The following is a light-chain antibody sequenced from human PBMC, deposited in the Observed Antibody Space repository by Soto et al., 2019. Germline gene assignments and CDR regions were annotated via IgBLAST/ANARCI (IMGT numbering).Light chain of an antibody. J-gene: IGKJ1*01. CDR2: GAS. CDR1: QSVNSNY. Sequence: EIVLTQSPGTLSLSPGDRATLSCRASQSVNSNYLAWYQRKPGQAPRLLIYGASNRATDIPYRFSASGSGTDFTLTITRLEAEDFAVYSFQQYDSTPPTFGPGTKVEVK. CDR3: QQYDSTPPT. V-gene: IGKV3-20*01.